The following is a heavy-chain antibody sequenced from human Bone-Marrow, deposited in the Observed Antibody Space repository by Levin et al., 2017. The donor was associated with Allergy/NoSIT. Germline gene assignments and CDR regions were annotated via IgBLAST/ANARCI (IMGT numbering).Heavy chain of an antibody. J-gene: IGHJ5*02. Sequence: GESLKISCKASGYTFTSYYMHWVRQAPGQGLEWMGIINPSGGSTSYAQKFQGRVTMTRDTSTSTVYMELSSLRSEDTAVYYCAREYCSSTSCYAGYWFDPWGQGTLVTVSS. V-gene: IGHV1-46*01. CDR3: AREYCSSTSCYAGYWFDP. CDR2: INPSGGST. D-gene: IGHD2-2*01. CDR1: GYTFTSYY.